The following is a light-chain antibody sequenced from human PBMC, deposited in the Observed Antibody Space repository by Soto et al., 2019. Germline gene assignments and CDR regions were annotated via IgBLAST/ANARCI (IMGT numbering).Light chain of an antibody. CDR3: QQYGASQTWA. V-gene: IGKV3-20*01. Sequence: EIVLTQSPGTLSLSPGERATLSCRASQSISNNYLAWYQQKPGQAPRLLIHGASSRATDIPDRFSGSGSGTDFTLTISRLEPEDLAVYYCQQYGASQTWAFGQGTKVEI. CDR1: QSISNNY. CDR2: GAS. J-gene: IGKJ1*01.